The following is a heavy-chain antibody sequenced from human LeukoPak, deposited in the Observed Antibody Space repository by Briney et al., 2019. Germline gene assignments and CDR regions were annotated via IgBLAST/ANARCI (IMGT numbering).Heavy chain of an antibody. CDR2: SRNKADSYTA. CDR3: ATSSWYRLAY. V-gene: IGHV3-72*01. D-gene: IGHD6-13*01. CDR1: GFTFSDSF. Sequence: GGSLRLSCAASGFTFSDSFMSWVRQAPGKGLEWVGRSRNKADSYTAEYAASVKGRFTISRDESKNSLYLQISSLETEDAAVYCCATSSWYRLAYWGQGSLVTASS. J-gene: IGHJ4*02.